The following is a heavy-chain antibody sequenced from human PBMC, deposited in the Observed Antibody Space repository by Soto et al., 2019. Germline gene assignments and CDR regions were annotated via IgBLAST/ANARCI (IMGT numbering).Heavy chain of an antibody. V-gene: IGHV3-23*01. CDR2: ISGSGGST. Sequence: HPGGSLRLSCAASGFTFSSYAMSWVRQAPGKGLEWVSAISGSGGSTYYADSVKGRFTISRDNSKNTLYLQMNSLRAEDTAVYYCAKFSRSRGYIALYYYYGMDVWGQGTTVTVSS. D-gene: IGHD5-12*01. CDR1: GFTFSSYA. J-gene: IGHJ6*02. CDR3: AKFSRSRGYIALYYYYGMDV.